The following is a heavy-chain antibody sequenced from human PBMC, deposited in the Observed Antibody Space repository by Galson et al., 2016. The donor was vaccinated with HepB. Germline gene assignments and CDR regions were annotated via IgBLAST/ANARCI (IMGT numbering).Heavy chain of an antibody. Sequence: SLRLSCAATGFTFTDYYMSWVRQAPGRGLEWISYVSGSGGHTRYADSVMGRFTISRDNAKNSVHLHMNSLRAEDTAVYYCARDSPDRGYSDDVHWYFDRWGSGAQVTVSS. D-gene: IGHD4-17*01. J-gene: IGHJ2*01. V-gene: IGHV3-11*05. CDR3: ARDSPDRGYSDDVHWYFDR. CDR1: GFTFTDYY. CDR2: VSGSGGHT.